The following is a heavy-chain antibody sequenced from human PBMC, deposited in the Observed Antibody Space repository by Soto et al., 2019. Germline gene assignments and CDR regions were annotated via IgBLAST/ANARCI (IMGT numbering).Heavy chain of an antibody. D-gene: IGHD3-22*01. Sequence: ASVKVSCEASGYTFTSYDINWVRQATGQGLEWMGWMNPNSGNTGYAQKFQGRVTMTRNTSISTAYMELSSLRSEDTAVYYCARGRGRSDYYDSSGYYYFDYWGQGTLVTVSS. CDR3: ARGRGRSDYYDSSGYYYFDY. J-gene: IGHJ4*02. V-gene: IGHV1-8*01. CDR1: GYTFTSYD. CDR2: MNPNSGNT.